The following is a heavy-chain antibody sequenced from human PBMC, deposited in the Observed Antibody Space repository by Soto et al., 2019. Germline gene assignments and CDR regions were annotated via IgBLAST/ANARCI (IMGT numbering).Heavy chain of an antibody. V-gene: IGHV4-39*01. Sequence: PSETLSLTCTVSGGSISDISYCWGWIRQPPGKGLQWIGCMFYSGATYYNPSLKNRVTLSVDTSNNEFSLKLVSVTAPDTAVYYCARPKSGSDWLDPWGQGTLVTVSS. CDR1: GGSISDISYC. CDR3: ARPKSGSDWLDP. D-gene: IGHD2-15*01. J-gene: IGHJ5*02. CDR2: MFYSGAT.